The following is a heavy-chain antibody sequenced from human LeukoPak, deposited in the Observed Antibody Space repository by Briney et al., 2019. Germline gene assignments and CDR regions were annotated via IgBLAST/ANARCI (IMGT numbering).Heavy chain of an antibody. D-gene: IGHD3-22*01. V-gene: IGHV4-61*02. CDR1: GGSISSGSYY. Sequence: PSQTLSLTCTVSGGSISSGSYYWSWIRQPAGKGLEWIGRIYTSGSTNYNPSLKSRVTISVDTSKNQFSLKLSSVTAADTAVYYCARNYYDSSGFDRNDAFDIWGQGTMVTVSS. CDR2: IYTSGST. J-gene: IGHJ3*02. CDR3: ARNYYDSSGFDRNDAFDI.